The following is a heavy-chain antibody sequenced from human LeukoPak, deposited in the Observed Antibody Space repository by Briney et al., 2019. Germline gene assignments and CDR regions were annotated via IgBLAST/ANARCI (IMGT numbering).Heavy chain of an antibody. D-gene: IGHD1-7*01. CDR3: ARGGMGTALDY. J-gene: IGHJ4*02. V-gene: IGHV3-74*03. CDR2: INGYGPCT. CDR1: GFTFSSHW. Sequence: GGSLRLSCAASGFTFSSHWMHWVRHAPGKGVVWVSHINGYGPCTPHADSVNRRFTISTDNAKNTIYLQMSSLRAEDTAVYYCARGGMGTALDYWGQGTLVTVSS.